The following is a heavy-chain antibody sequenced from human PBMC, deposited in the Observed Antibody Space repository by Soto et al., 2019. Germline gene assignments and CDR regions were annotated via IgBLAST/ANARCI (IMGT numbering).Heavy chain of an antibody. CDR1: GGSISNDW. D-gene: IGHD1-1*01. CDR3: ARDRDWNDWFDP. Sequence: QVQLQESGPGLVKVSDTLSLTCTGSGGSISNDWWNWIRQSPGKGLEWMGNIYYTGSTKYNPSLQSRVTISVDMSKSQFSLRLSSVTAADTAIYYCARDRDWNDWFDPWGQGILVTVSS. V-gene: IGHV4-59*01. J-gene: IGHJ5*02. CDR2: IYYTGST.